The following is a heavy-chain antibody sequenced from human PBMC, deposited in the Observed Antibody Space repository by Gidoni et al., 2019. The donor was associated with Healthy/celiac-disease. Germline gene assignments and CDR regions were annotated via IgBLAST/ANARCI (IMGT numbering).Heavy chain of an antibody. V-gene: IGHV1-3*01. CDR3: ARGILGFGTLGY. CDR1: GYTFTSYA. D-gene: IGHD3-10*01. CDR2: INAGNGNT. Sequence: QVQLVQSGAEVKKPGASVKVSCKASGYTFTSYAMHWVRQAPGQRLEWMGWINAGNGNTKYSQKFQGRVTITRDTSASTAYMELSSLRSEDTAVYYCARGILGFGTLGYWGQGTLVTVSS. J-gene: IGHJ4*02.